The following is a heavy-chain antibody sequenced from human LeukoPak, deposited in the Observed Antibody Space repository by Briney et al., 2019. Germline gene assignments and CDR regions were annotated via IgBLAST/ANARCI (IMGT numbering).Heavy chain of an antibody. CDR3: ARGSSSSGWFDP. CDR2: IYYSGST. D-gene: IGHD6-6*01. CDR1: GGSISSGDYY. Sequence: PSQTLSLTCTVSGGSISSGDYYWSWIRQPPGKGLEWIGYIYYSGSTYYNPSLKSRVTISVDTSKNQSSLKLSSVTAADTAVYYCARGSSSSGWFDPWGQGTLVTVSS. J-gene: IGHJ5*02. V-gene: IGHV4-30-4*01.